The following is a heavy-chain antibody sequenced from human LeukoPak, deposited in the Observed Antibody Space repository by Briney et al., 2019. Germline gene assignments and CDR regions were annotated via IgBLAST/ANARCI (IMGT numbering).Heavy chain of an antibody. Sequence: TGGSLRLSCEASGFTFSNHWTRWVRQAPGKGLEWVANIKPDGSAKYYVGSMEGRFTISRDNAKNSLYLQLNSLRAEDTAVYYCARESAAGLMDFENWGQGTLVTVSS. CDR2: IKPDGSAK. V-gene: IGHV3-7*01. CDR1: GFTFSNHW. D-gene: IGHD3-16*01. CDR3: ARESAAGLMDFEN. J-gene: IGHJ4*02.